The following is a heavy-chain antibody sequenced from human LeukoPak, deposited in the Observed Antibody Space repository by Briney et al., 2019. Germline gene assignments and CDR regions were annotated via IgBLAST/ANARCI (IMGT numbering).Heavy chain of an antibody. CDR2: INHSGST. D-gene: IGHD3-16*02. Sequence: SETLSLTCAVYGGSFSGYYWSWIRQPPGKGPEWIGEINHSGSTNYNPSLKSRVTISVDTSKNQFSLKLSSVTAADTAVYYCARGSYDYVWGSYRLWYFDYWGQGTLVTVSS. J-gene: IGHJ4*02. CDR3: ARGSYDYVWGSYRLWYFDY. V-gene: IGHV4-34*01. CDR1: GGSFSGYY.